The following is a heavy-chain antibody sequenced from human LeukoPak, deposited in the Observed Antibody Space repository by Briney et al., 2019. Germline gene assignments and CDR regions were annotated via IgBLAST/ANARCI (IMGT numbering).Heavy chain of an antibody. Sequence: GGSLRLSCAASGFTFSSNWMHWVRQAPGKGLVWVSRINSDGSSPTYADSVKGRFTISRDNAKNTLSLQTNSLRAEDTAVYYCARGPMPGEYYFDYWGQGTLVTVSS. V-gene: IGHV3-74*01. J-gene: IGHJ4*02. CDR3: ARGPMPGEYYFDY. CDR1: GFTFSSNW. D-gene: IGHD3-16*01. CDR2: INSDGSSP.